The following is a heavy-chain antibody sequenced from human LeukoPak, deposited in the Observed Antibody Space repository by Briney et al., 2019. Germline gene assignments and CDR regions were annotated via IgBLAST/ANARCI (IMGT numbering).Heavy chain of an antibody. CDR1: GYSFPTFW. V-gene: IGHV5-51*01. D-gene: IGHD3-9*01. CDR2: IYPDDSDT. J-gene: IGHJ4*02. Sequence: GESLKISCKGSGYSFPTFWIGWVRQLPGKGLEWMGIIYPDDSDTRYSPSFQGQVSISADKSISTAFLQWGSLRASDTAMYYCASWGVENVTGPDGFDFWGQGTLVTVSS. CDR3: ASWGVENVTGPDGFDF.